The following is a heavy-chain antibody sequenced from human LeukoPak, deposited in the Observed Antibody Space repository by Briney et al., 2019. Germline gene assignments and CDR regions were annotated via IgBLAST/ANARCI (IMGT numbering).Heavy chain of an antibody. Sequence: PSETLSLTCAVYGGSFSGYYWSWIRQPPGKGLERIGEINHSGSTNYNPSLKSRVTISVDTSKNQFSLKLSSVTAADTAVYYCARGPGTVVPFDYWGQGTLVTVSS. V-gene: IGHV4-34*01. J-gene: IGHJ4*02. CDR2: INHSGST. CDR3: ARGPGTVVPFDY. CDR1: GGSFSGYY. D-gene: IGHD4-23*01.